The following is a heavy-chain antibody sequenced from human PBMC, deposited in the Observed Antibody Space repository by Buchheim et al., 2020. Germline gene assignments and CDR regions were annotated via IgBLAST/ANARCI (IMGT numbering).Heavy chain of an antibody. CDR2: IYYSGST. D-gene: IGHD2-2*02. CDR3: ARSGPAAIWEDYYYYGMDV. Sequence: QVQLQESGPGLVKPSETLSLTCTVSGGSISSYYWSWIRQPPGKGLEWIGYIYYSGSTNYNPSLKSRVTISVDPSKNQFYLKLSSVTAADTAVYYCARSGPAAIWEDYYYYGMDVWGQGTT. J-gene: IGHJ6*02. V-gene: IGHV4-59*01. CDR1: GGSISSYY.